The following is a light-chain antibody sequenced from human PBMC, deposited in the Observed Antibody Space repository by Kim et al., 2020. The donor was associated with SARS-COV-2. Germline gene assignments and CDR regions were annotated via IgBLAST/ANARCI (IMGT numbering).Light chain of an antibody. J-gene: IGKJ2*01. CDR3: QHYSRFPYT. CDR2: LAS. CDR1: ENIGTW. V-gene: IGKV1-5*03. Sequence: ASVGDRVTITCRASENIGTWLAWYQQKPGRAPSLLIYLASTLESGVPSRFSGTGSGTEFSLRITSLQPDDFATYYCQHYSRFPYTFGQGTKLEI.